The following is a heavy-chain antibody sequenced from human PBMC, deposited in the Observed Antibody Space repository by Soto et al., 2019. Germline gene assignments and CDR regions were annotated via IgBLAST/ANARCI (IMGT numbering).Heavy chain of an antibody. Sequence: EVKLVESGGGLVQPGGSLRLSCAGSGFPFSSYSMNWVRQAPGKGLEWVSYISSSSSTIYYVDSVKGRFTISRDNGKNTLFMQMNSLRDEDTAVYYWARDGISVSPFAYWGQGTLVTVSS. CDR1: GFPFSSYS. J-gene: IGHJ4*02. CDR3: ARDGISVSPFAY. CDR2: ISSSSSTI. V-gene: IGHV3-48*02. D-gene: IGHD1-26*01.